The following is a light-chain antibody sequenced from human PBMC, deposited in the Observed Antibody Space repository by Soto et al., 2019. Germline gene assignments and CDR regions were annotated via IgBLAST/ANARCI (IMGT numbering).Light chain of an antibody. CDR2: EVS. V-gene: IGLV2-14*01. J-gene: IGLJ3*02. CDR3: SSYTNSATWV. CDR1: SSDIGGYNY. Sequence: QSALTQPASVSGSPGQSITISCTGSSSDIGGYNYVSWYQHYPGKAPKLMIYEVSNRPSGISDRFSASKSGNTASLTISGLQAEDETDYYCSSYTNSATWVFGGGTQLTVL.